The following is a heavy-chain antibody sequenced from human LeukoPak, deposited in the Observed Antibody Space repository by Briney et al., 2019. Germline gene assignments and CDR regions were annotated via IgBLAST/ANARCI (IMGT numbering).Heavy chain of an antibody. Sequence: GGSLRLSCAASGFTFSSYEMNWVRQAPGKGLEWVSSITRSSSQKDYAGSVKGRFSISRDNAKNSLYLQMSSLRAEDTAVYYCARDLLEVIPTAININYYSYCYMDVWGKGTTVTVSS. D-gene: IGHD2-2*02. CDR1: GFTFSSYE. CDR3: ARDLLEVIPTAININYYSYCYMDV. J-gene: IGHJ6*03. V-gene: IGHV3-21*01. CDR2: ITRSSSQK.